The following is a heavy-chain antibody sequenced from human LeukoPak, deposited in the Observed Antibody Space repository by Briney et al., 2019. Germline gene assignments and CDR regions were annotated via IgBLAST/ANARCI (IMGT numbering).Heavy chain of an antibody. CDR1: GGTFSGSG. D-gene: IGHD3-22*01. J-gene: IGHJ4*02. V-gene: IGHV1-69*13. CDR2: IIPIFGTS. Sequence: SVKVSCKASGGTFSGSGISWVRQSPGQGLEWMGGIIPIFGTSNYAQKFQGRVTITADESTSTAYMELTSLRSDDTAIYYCARDAAIFDSRGYYVLWWGQGTLVTVSS. CDR3: ARDAAIFDSRGYYVLW.